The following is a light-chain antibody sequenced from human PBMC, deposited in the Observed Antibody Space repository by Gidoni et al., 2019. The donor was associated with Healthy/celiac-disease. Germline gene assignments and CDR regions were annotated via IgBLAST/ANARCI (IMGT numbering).Light chain of an antibody. Sequence: EIVLTQSPGTLSLSPGERATLSCRASQSMSSSSIVWYQQKPGQTPRLVIYGASSRATGIPDRFSGSGSGTDFTLTISRLEPEDFAVYYCQQFESSPTFGGGTRVEMK. CDR1: QSMSSSS. CDR3: QQFESSPT. J-gene: IGKJ4*01. V-gene: IGKV3-20*01. CDR2: GAS.